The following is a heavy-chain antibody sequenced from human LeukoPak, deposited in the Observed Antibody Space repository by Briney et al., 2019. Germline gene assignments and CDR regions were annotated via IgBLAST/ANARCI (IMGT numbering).Heavy chain of an antibody. Sequence: GASVKVSCKASGYTFTSYGISWVRQAPGQGLEWMGIIHPSGGGTSYAQKFQGRVTMTSDMSTNTLYMELSSLRSEDTAVYYCARSACSGDGCFLDYWGQGTLLTVSS. D-gene: IGHD2-15*01. CDR1: GYTFTSYG. CDR2: IHPSGGGT. J-gene: IGHJ4*02. CDR3: ARSACSGDGCFLDY. V-gene: IGHV1-46*01.